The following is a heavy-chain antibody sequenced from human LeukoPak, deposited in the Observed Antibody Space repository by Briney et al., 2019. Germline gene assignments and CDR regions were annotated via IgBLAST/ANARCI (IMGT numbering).Heavy chain of an antibody. Sequence: SETLSLTCAVYGGSFSGYYWSWIRQPPGKGLEWIGEINHSGSTNCNPSLKSRVTISVDTSKNQFSLKLSSVTAADTAVYYCASIYVDTAMVFDYWGQGTLVTVSS. V-gene: IGHV4-34*01. CDR2: INHSGST. CDR1: GGSFSGYY. CDR3: ASIYVDTAMVFDY. J-gene: IGHJ4*02. D-gene: IGHD5-18*01.